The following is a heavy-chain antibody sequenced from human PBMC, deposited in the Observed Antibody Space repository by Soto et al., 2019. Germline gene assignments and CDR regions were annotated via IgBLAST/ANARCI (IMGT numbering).Heavy chain of an antibody. D-gene: IGHD5-12*01. Sequence: GGSLRLSCAASGFTFSSYAMTWVRQAPGKGLEWVSAISGSGGSTYYADSVKGRFTISRDNSKNTLYLQMNSLRAEDTAVYYCAKGGYSGYDPEDYWGQGTLVTVSS. V-gene: IGHV3-23*01. CDR1: GFTFSSYA. J-gene: IGHJ4*02. CDR3: AKGGYSGYDPEDY. CDR2: ISGSGGST.